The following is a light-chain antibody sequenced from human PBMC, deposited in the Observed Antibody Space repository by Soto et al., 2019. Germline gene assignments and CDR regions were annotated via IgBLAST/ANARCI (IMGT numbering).Light chain of an antibody. V-gene: IGLV2-14*01. CDR2: EVS. CDR1: SSDVGGYNY. Sequence: QSVLTQPASVSGSPGQSITISCTGTSSDVGGYNYVSWYQQHPGKAPKLIIYEVSNRPSGVSNRFSGSKSGKTASLTISGLHAEDEADYYCNSYTSKSTGVFGKRTKLTV. CDR3: NSYTSKSTGV. J-gene: IGLJ1*01.